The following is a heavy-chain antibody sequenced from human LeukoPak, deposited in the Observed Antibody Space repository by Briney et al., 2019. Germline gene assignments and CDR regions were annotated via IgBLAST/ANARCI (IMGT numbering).Heavy chain of an antibody. CDR1: RFNVNNYW. Sequence: GGSLRLSCAASRFNVNNYWMHWVRQAPGKGLVWVSRINEDGRVTSYATSVRGRFTIFRDSVENTLHLQMNSLRAEDTAVYYCVKDFGGELDSWGQGTLATVSS. CDR2: INEDGRVT. V-gene: IGHV3-74*01. J-gene: IGHJ5*01. D-gene: IGHD3-10*01. CDR3: VKDFGGELDS.